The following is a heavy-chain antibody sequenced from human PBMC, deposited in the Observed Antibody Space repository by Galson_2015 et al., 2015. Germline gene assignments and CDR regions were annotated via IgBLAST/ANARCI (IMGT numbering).Heavy chain of an antibody. Sequence: SLRLSCAASGFTFDDYAMHWVRHAPGKGLEWVSGIRWNSVTMGYADSVKGRFTISRDNAKHSLYLQINSLRPEDTALYYCAKDTGASRGSSVFDQWGQGTLVTVSS. CDR2: IRWNSVTM. J-gene: IGHJ5*02. D-gene: IGHD6-6*01. V-gene: IGHV3-9*01. CDR3: AKDTGASRGSSVFDQ. CDR1: GFTFDDYA.